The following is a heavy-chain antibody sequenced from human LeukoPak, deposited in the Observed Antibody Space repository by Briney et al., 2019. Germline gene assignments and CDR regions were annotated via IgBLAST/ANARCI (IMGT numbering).Heavy chain of an antibody. D-gene: IGHD6-13*01. V-gene: IGHV1-69*05. CDR2: IIPIFGTA. CDR3: ARVGAPSIAAPPDF. CDR1: GGTFSSYA. Sequence: GSSVKVSCKASGGTFSSYAISWVRQAPGQGLEWMGGIIPIFGTANYAQTFQGRVTITTDESTSTAYMELSSLRSEDTAVYYCARVGAPSIAAPPDFWGQGTLVTVSS. J-gene: IGHJ4*02.